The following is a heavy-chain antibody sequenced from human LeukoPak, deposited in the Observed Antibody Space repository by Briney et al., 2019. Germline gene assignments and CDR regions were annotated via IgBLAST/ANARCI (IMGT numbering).Heavy chain of an antibody. CDR3: AKGGAVSSKSITMVRRTRRYYYYMDV. V-gene: IGHV3-23*01. J-gene: IGHJ6*03. CDR2: MSDSGTNT. D-gene: IGHD3-10*01. CDR1: GFTFSTYG. Sequence: PGGSLRLSCGASGFTFSTYGMTWVRQAPGKGLEWVSGMSDSGTNTYYADAVKGRFTVSRDNDKNTVYLQMNSLRAEDTAVYYCAKGGAVSSKSITMVRRTRRYYYYMDVWGKGTTVTISS.